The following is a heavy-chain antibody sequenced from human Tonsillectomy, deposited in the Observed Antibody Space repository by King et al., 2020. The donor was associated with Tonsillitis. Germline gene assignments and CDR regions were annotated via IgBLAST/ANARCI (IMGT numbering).Heavy chain of an antibody. V-gene: IGHV4-59*01. J-gene: IGHJ4*02. CDR2: IYYSGST. CDR3: ARGGRDDYVWGSYRYIPFDY. D-gene: IGHD3-16*02. CDR1: GGSISSYY. Sequence: QLQESGPGLVKPSETLSLTCTVSGGSISSYYWSWIRQPPGKGLEWIGYIYYSGSTNYNPSLKSRVTISVDTSKNQFSLKLSPVTAADTAVYYCARGGRDDYVWGSYRYIPFDYWGQGTLVTVSS.